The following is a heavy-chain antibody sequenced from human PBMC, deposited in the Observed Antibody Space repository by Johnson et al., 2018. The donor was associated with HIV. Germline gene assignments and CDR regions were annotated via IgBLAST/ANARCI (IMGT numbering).Heavy chain of an antibody. CDR2: INSDGSST. CDR3: AKDRGDGVAARRRSAFDI. J-gene: IGHJ3*02. CDR1: GFTFSSYW. D-gene: IGHD6-6*01. V-gene: IGHV3-74*01. Sequence: VQLVESGGGLVQPGGSLRLSCAASGFTFSSYWMHWVRQAQGKGLVWVSRINSDGSSTRYEASVKGRFTISRDNAKNTLYLQMNSLRAEDTAVYYCAKDRGDGVAARRRSAFDIWGQGTMVTVSS.